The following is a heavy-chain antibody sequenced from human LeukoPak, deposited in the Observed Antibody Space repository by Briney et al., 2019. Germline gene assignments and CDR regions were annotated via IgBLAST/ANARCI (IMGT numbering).Heavy chain of an antibody. Sequence: GGSLRLSCAASGFTFSSFGMHWVRQAPGKGLEWVAVTSYDGNNKYYADSVKGRFTISRDNAKDSLYLQMNSLRAEDTAVYYCARDEGTSGYDLLDYWGQGTLVTVSS. D-gene: IGHD5-12*01. J-gene: IGHJ4*02. V-gene: IGHV3-30*03. CDR3: ARDEGTSGYDLLDY. CDR1: GFTFSSFG. CDR2: TSYDGNNK.